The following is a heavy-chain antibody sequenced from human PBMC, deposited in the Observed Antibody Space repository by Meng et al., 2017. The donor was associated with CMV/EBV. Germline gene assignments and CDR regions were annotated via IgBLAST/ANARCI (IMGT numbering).Heavy chain of an antibody. V-gene: IGHV3-11*04. D-gene: IGHD6-19*01. CDR3: ARDSAEVTVAVAGRVSFDY. CDR2: ISSSGSTI. CDR1: GFTFSDYY. Sequence: SCAASGFTFSDYYMSWIRQAPGKGLEWVSYISSSGSTIYYADSMKGRFTISRDNAKNSLYLQMNSLRAEDTAVYYCARDSAEVTVAVAGRVSFDYWGQGTLVTVSS. J-gene: IGHJ4*02.